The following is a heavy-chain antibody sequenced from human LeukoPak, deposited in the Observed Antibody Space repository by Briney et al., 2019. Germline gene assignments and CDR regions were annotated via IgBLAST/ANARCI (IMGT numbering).Heavy chain of an antibody. Sequence: SETLSLTCTVSGYSISSGYYWGWIRQPPGKGLEWIGSIYHSGSTYYNPSLKSRVTISVDTSKNQFSLKLTSVTAADTAFYYCAKGGDSWYMVDFDYWGQGTLVTVSS. V-gene: IGHV4-38-2*02. CDR1: GYSISSGYY. CDR2: IYHSGST. D-gene: IGHD6-13*01. J-gene: IGHJ4*02. CDR3: AKGGDSWYMVDFDY.